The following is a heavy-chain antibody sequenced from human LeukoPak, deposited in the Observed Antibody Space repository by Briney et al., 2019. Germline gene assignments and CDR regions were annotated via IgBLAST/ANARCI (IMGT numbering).Heavy chain of an antibody. J-gene: IGHJ4*02. D-gene: IGHD3-22*01. CDR3: TRPGYYDSSGYYSRSY. CDR2: IRSKANSYAT. V-gene: IGHV3-73*01. CDR1: GFTFSGSA. Sequence: PGGSLRLSCAASGFTFSGSAMHWVRQASGKGLEWVGRIRSKANSYATAYAASVKGRFTISRDDSKNTAYLQMNSLKTEDTAVYYCTRPGYYDSSGYYSRSYWGQGTLVTVSS.